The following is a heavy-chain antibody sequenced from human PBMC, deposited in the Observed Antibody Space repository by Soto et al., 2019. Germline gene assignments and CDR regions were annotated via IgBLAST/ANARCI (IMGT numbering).Heavy chain of an antibody. J-gene: IGHJ4*02. CDR1: CASIISGGYY. D-gene: IGHD3-22*01. CDR3: ARVDNYVDSNDYYFDA. CDR2: IYYSGST. V-gene: IGHV4-31*03. Sequence: LSLTRTFTCASIISGGYYWSLIRQHPGKGLEWIGYIYYSGSTYYNPSLKRRVTISVDTSKNQFALRLSSVTAADTAVYSCARVDNYVDSNDYYFDAWGQGTLVT.